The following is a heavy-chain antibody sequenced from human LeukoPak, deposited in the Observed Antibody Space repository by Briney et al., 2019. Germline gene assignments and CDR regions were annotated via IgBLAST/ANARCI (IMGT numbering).Heavy chain of an antibody. CDR3: ARAHCSDGSCYSDYYYMDV. Sequence: GASVKVSCKASGYTFTDYYIHWVRQAPGQGLEWMGWINPNSGGTYYAQKFQGRVTMTRDTSISTAYMELSRLRSDDTAVYYCARAHCSDGSCYSDYYYMDVWGKGTTVTVSS. CDR2: INPNSGGT. J-gene: IGHJ6*03. V-gene: IGHV1-2*02. D-gene: IGHD2-15*01. CDR1: GYTFTDYY.